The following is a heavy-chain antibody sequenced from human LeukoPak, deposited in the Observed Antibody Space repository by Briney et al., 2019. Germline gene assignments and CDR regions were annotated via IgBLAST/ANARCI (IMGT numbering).Heavy chain of an antibody. CDR2: IRQDGSDK. Sequence: GGSLRPSCAASGFTFRNYWMTWVRQAPGKGPEWVANIRQDGSDKYYVDSVRGRFTISRDNAKNSLYLQMDTLRAEDTAVYYCARWGGGFDYWGQGTLVTVSS. CDR3: ARWGGGFDY. V-gene: IGHV3-7*05. CDR1: GFTFRNYW. D-gene: IGHD1-26*01. J-gene: IGHJ4*02.